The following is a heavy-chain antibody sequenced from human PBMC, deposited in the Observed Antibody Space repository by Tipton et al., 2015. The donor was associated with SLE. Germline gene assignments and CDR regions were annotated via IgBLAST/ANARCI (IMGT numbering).Heavy chain of an antibody. CDR1: GGSISSSSYY. Sequence: LRLSCTVSGGSISSSSYYWGWIRQPPGKGLEWIGSIYYSWSAYYNPSLKSRVTISVDTSKNQFSLKMSAVTAPDTDVYYCARTGDAFDIWGQGTMVTVSS. V-gene: IGHV4-39*07. CDR3: ARTGDAFDI. CDR2: IYYSWSA. J-gene: IGHJ3*02.